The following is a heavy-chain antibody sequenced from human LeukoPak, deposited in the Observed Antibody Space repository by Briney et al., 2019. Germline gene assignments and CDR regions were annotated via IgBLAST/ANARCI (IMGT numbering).Heavy chain of an antibody. Sequence: ASVKVSCKASGYTFTGYYMHWVRQAPGQGLEWMGWINPNSGGTNYAQKFQGWVTMTRDTSISTAYMELSRLRSDDTAVYHCARATRGYSYGYDYWGQGTLVTVSS. CDR3: ARATRGYSYGYDY. V-gene: IGHV1-2*04. CDR1: GYTFTGYY. J-gene: IGHJ4*02. D-gene: IGHD5-18*01. CDR2: INPNSGGT.